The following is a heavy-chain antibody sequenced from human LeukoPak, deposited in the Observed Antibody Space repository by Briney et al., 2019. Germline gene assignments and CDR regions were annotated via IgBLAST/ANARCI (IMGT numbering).Heavy chain of an antibody. CDR1: GFTFSSYW. CDR3: ARVSPVVIVVEVAGTGSYFDY. Sequence: GGSLRLSCAASGFTFSSYWMSWVRQAPGKGLEWVANIKQDGSEKYYVDSVKGRFTISRDNAENSLYLQMNSLRAEDTAVYYCARVSPVVIVVEVAGTGSYFDYWGQGTLVTVSS. V-gene: IGHV3-7*03. J-gene: IGHJ4*02. D-gene: IGHD6-19*01. CDR2: IKQDGSEK.